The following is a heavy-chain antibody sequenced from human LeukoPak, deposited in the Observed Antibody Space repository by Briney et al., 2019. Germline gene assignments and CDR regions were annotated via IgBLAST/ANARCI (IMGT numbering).Heavy chain of an antibody. CDR1: GGSISSSSYY. D-gene: IGHD3-3*01. CDR2: IYYSGST. J-gene: IGHJ3*02. Sequence: PSETLSLTCTVSGGSISSSSYYWGWIRQPPGKGLEWIGSIYYSGSTYYNPSLKSRVTISVDTSKNQFSLKLSSVTAADTAVYYCASSKFWSGHRAFDIWGQGTMVTVSS. V-gene: IGHV4-39*01. CDR3: ASSKFWSGHRAFDI.